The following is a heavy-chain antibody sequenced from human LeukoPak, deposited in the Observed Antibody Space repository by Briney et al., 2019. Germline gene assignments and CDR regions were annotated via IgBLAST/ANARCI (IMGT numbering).Heavy chain of an antibody. CDR3: ARDKYSFGEFDY. CDR1: GFTFSSYT. D-gene: IGHD3-10*01. J-gene: IGHJ4*02. Sequence: GRSLRLSCAASGFTFSSYTMSWVRQAPGKGLEWVSTLSGSGGNTYYADSVKGRFTFSRDTSKNMLYLQMNSLRAEDTAVYFCARDKYSFGEFDYWGQGTLVTVSS. CDR2: LSGSGGNT. V-gene: IGHV3-23*01.